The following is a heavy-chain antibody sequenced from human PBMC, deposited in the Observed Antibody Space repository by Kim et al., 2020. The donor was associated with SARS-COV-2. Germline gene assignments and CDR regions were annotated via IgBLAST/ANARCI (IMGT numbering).Heavy chain of an antibody. D-gene: IGHD3-22*01. CDR3: ARGFYDSSGYHDTLDF. J-gene: IGHJ4*02. CDR2: INPNSGAT. V-gene: IGHV1-2*06. Sequence: ASVKVSCKASGYSFTGYYMHWVRQAPGQGLEWMGRINPNSGATTYARNFRGRVTMTRDTSISTSYMELSSLRSDDTAVYYCARGFYDSSGYHDTLDFWGQGTLVTVPP. CDR1: GYSFTGYY.